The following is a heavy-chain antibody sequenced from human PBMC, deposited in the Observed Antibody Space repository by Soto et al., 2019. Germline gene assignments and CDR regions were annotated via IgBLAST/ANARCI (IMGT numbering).Heavy chain of an antibody. CDR1: GFTFSSYS. CDR3: ARDEQQLVTTESP. Sequence: GGSLRLSCAASGFTFSSYSMNWVRQAPGKGLEWVSYISSSSSTIYYADSVKGRFTISRDNAKNSLYLQMNSLRAEDTAVYYCARDEQQLVTTESPWGQGTLVTVSS. J-gene: IGHJ5*02. V-gene: IGHV3-48*01. D-gene: IGHD6-13*01. CDR2: ISSSSSTI.